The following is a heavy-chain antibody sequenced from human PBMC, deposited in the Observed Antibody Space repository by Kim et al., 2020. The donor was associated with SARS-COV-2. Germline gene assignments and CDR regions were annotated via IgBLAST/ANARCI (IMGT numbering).Heavy chain of an antibody. CDR3: ARDRLIVGATTGDFQH. Sequence: GGSLRLSCAASGFTFSSYAMHWVRQAPGKGLEWVAVISYDGSNKYYEDSVKGRFTISRDNSKNTLYLQMNSLRAEDTAVYYCARDRLIVGATTGDFQHWG. CDR2: ISYDGSNK. CDR1: GFTFSSYA. V-gene: IGHV3-30*04. J-gene: IGHJ1*01. D-gene: IGHD1-26*01.